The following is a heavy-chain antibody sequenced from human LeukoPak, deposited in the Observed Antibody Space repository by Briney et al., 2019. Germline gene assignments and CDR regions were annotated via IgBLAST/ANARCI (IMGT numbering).Heavy chain of an antibody. CDR2: IYYSGST. V-gene: IGHV4-39*01. Sequence: PTDTLSLTCTVSGGSIRSSSYYWGWIRQPPGKGLEWIVSIYYSGSTYYNASLKSRGTISVDTSKNQFSLKLNSVTAADTAVYFCARQVVAVAGTGYFDYWGQGTLVTVSS. J-gene: IGHJ4*02. D-gene: IGHD6-19*01. CDR1: GGSIRSSSYY. CDR3: ARQVVAVAGTGYFDY.